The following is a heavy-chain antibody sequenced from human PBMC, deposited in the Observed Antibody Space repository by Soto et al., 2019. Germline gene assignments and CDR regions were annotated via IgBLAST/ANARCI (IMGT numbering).Heavy chain of an antibody. Sequence: SLRLSCVASGFTFSSYWMSWVRQAPGGGLEWVANIKQDGTEIHYVESVKGRFTIFRDNAKKSLYLQMNSLRAEDTAVYFCASYSGSYFPVGHDRWGQGTLVTVSS. V-gene: IGHV3-7*01. CDR3: ASYSGSYFPVGHDR. D-gene: IGHD1-26*01. CDR2: IKQDGTEI. J-gene: IGHJ5*02. CDR1: GFTFSSYW.